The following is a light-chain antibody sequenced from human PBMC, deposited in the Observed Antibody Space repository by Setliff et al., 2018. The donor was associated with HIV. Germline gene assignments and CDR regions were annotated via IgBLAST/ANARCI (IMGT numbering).Light chain of an antibody. Sequence: QSALTQPPSESGSPGQSVTISCTGTGSDIGYYTYVSWYQQHPGKAPRLVIYDVSRRPSGVPNRFSGSRSGNTASLTVSGLQAEDDADYYCSSYAGNNKYVFGSGTKVTVL. CDR1: GSDIGYYTY. CDR2: DVS. CDR3: SSYAGNNKYV. J-gene: IGLJ1*01. V-gene: IGLV2-8*01.